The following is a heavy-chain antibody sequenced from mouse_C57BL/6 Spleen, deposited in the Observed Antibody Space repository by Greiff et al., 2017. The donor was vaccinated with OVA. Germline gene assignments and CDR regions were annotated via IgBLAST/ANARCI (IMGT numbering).Heavy chain of an antibody. J-gene: IGHJ2*01. D-gene: IGHD2-10*02. Sequence: LMESGAELVRPGASVTLSCKASGYTFTDYEMHWVKQTPVHGLEWIGAIDPETGGTAYNQKFKGKAILTADKSSSTAYMELRSLTSEDSAVYYCTREGYGNYYFDYWGQGTTLTVSS. V-gene: IGHV1-15*01. CDR1: GYTFTDYE. CDR2: IDPETGGT. CDR3: TREGYGNYYFDY.